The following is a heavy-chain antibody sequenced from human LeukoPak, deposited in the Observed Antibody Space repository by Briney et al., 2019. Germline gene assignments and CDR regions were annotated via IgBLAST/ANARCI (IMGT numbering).Heavy chain of an antibody. CDR3: AFEGPVSGYAFDP. D-gene: IGHD5-12*01. CDR2: INHSGGT. J-gene: IGHJ5*02. CDR1: GESFSEYY. V-gene: IGHV4-34*01. Sequence: SETLSLTCAVYGESFSEYYGSWIRQPPGKGLEWIGQINHSGGTNYHPSLKTRVTISLDTSKNQVSLKLRSVTAAYTAVYYCAFEGPVSGYAFDPWGQGALVAVSS.